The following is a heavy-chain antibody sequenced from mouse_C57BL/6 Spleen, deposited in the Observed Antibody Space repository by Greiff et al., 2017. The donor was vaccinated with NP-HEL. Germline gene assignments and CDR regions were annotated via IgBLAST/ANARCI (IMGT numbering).Heavy chain of an antibody. CDR2: IDPEDGDT. V-gene: IGHV14-1*01. J-gene: IGHJ4*01. Sequence: EVQLQQSGAELVRPGASVKLSCTASGFNIKDYYMHWVKQRPEQGLEWIGRIDPEDGDTEYAPKFQGKATMTADTSSNTAYLQLSSLTSEDSAVYYCARRRGYAMDYWGQGTSVTVSS. CDR1: GFNIKDYY. CDR3: ARRRGYAMDY.